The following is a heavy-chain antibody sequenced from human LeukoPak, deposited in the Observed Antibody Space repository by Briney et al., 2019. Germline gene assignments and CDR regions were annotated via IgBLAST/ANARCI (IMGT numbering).Heavy chain of an antibody. Sequence: PGGSLRLSCAVSGLTFSRYAMSWVRQAPGKGLEWVSAISESGSGTYYADSVKGRFTISRDNSKDTLSLQMNSLRAEDTAVYYCAKTSGGLGRGYYFDYWGQGTLVTVSS. V-gene: IGHV3-23*01. D-gene: IGHD2-2*01. CDR2: ISESGSGT. CDR3: AKTSGGLGRGYYFDY. CDR1: GLTFSRYA. J-gene: IGHJ4*02.